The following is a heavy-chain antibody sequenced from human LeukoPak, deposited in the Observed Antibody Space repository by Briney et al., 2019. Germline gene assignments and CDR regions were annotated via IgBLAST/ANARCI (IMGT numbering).Heavy chain of an antibody. CDR1: GFTFSSYA. J-gene: IGHJ4*02. Sequence: GGSLRLPCAASGFTFSSYAMHWVRQAPGKGLEWVAVISYDGSNKYYADSVKGRFTISRDNSKNTLYLQMNSLRAEDTAVYYCARARGYSGYASLDYWGQGTLVTVS. V-gene: IGHV3-30-3*01. D-gene: IGHD5-12*01. CDR2: ISYDGSNK. CDR3: ARARGYSGYASLDY.